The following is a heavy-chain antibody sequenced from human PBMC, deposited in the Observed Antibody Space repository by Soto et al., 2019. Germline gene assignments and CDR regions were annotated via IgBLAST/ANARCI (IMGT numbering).Heavy chain of an antibody. CDR3: AHLLVSMVSYGMDV. CDR1: GFSLNSSGVG. V-gene: IGHV2-5*02. CDR2: IYWDDIK. Sequence: QITLKESGPTLVKPTQTLTLTCTFSGFSLNSSGVGVGWIRQPPGKALEWLALIYWDDIKRYSPSLRSRLTITKDTSKNQVVLIMTNMDPVDTATYFCAHLLVSMVSYGMDVWGQGTTVTVSS. D-gene: IGHD3-10*01. J-gene: IGHJ6*02.